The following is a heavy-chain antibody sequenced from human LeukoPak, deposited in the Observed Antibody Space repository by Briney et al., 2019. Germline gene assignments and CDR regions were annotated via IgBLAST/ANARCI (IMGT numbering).Heavy chain of an antibody. CDR3: ARVASIAAP. CDR2: ISSSSSYI. Sequence: GGSLRLSCTDSTFSFSIYTINWVRQAPGKGLEWVSSISSSSSYIYYADSVKGRFTISRDNAKNSLYLQMNSLRAEDTAVYYCARVASIAAPWGQGTLVTVSS. V-gene: IGHV3-21*01. J-gene: IGHJ4*02. D-gene: IGHD6-6*01. CDR1: TFSFSIYT.